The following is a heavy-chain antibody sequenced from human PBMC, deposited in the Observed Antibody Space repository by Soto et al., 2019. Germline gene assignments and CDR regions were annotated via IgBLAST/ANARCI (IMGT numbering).Heavy chain of an antibody. J-gene: IGHJ4*02. Sequence: QITLKESGPPLVKPTQTLTLTCTFSGFSLTTSGVGVGWIRQPPGKALEWLALIYWDDDERYGPSLKSRLTITKDTSKNQVVLTMTNMDPVDTATYYCAHRGQWPRAGGYDYWGQGTLVTVSS. D-gene: IGHD6-19*01. CDR1: GFSLTTSGVG. CDR2: IYWDDDE. CDR3: AHRGQWPRAGGYDY. V-gene: IGHV2-5*05.